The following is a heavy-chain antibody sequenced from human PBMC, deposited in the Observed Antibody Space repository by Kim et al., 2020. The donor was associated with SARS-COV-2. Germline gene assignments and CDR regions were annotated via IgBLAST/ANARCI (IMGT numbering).Heavy chain of an antibody. Sequence: ADSVKGRFTISRDNSKNTLYLQMNSLRAEDTAVYYCAKKGDGYTTYYFDYWGQGTLVTVSS. CDR3: AKKGDGYTTYYFDY. J-gene: IGHJ4*02. V-gene: IGHV3-23*01. D-gene: IGHD5-12*01.